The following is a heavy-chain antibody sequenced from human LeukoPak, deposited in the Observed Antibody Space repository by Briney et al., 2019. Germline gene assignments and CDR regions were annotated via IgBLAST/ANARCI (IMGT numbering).Heavy chain of an antibody. Sequence: ASVKVSCKASGYTFTSYGISWVRQAPGQGLEWMGWINPSSGGTNYAQKFQGRVTMTRDTSISTAYMELSRLRSDDTAVYYCARGSDYGSGSYYSYWGQGTLVTVSS. CDR1: GYTFTSYG. CDR3: ARGSDYGSGSYYSY. V-gene: IGHV1-2*02. J-gene: IGHJ4*02. CDR2: INPSSGGT. D-gene: IGHD3-10*01.